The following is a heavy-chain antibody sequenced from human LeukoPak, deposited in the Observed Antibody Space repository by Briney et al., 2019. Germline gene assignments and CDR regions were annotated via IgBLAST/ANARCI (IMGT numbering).Heavy chain of an antibody. D-gene: IGHD2-15*01. V-gene: IGHV4-34*01. Sequence: PSETLSLTCAVYGGSFSGYYWSWIRQPPGNGLEGIGEINHSGSTNYNPSLKSRVTISVDTSKNQFSLKLSSVTAADTAVYYCARTVQYCSGGSCYSWYLLADNWFDPWGQGTLVTVSS. J-gene: IGHJ5*02. CDR3: ARTVQYCSGGSCYSWYLLADNWFDP. CDR1: GGSFSGYY. CDR2: INHSGST.